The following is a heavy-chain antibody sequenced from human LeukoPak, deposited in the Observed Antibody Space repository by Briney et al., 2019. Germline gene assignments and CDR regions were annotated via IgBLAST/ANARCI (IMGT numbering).Heavy chain of an antibody. CDR1: GYTFTSNY. J-gene: IGHJ5*02. CDR3: ARDISVRDAAWWFNP. V-gene: IGHV1-46*01. D-gene: IGHD5-24*01. Sequence: ASVKVSCKASGYTFTSNYMHWVRQAPGQGLEWMGVINPTGGSTSYVHKFQGRITLTRDMSTSTDYLELSSLRSDDTAVYYCARDISVRDAAWWFNPWGQGTLVTVSS. CDR2: INPTGGST.